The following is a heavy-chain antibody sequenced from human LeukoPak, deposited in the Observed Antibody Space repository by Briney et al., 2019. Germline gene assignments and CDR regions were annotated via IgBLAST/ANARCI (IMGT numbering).Heavy chain of an antibody. D-gene: IGHD1-26*01. J-gene: IGHJ4*02. CDR1: GGTFSNYA. CDR2: IVPHFGKP. V-gene: IGHV1-69*13. CDR3: ARVPSGSAPPHFDY. Sequence: ASVKVSCKASGGTFSNYAISWVRQAPGQGLEWMGGIVPHFGKPIYAQRFQGRVTITADASTTTVYMEVSSLRSEDTAMYYCARVPSGSAPPHFDYWGLGTLVTVSS.